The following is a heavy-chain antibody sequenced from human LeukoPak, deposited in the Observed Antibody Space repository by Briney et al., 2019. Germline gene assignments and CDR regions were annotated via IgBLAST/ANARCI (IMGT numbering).Heavy chain of an antibody. CDR3: ANSPSTPYSSYYMAV. J-gene: IGHJ6*03. CDR1: GFIFSTYG. V-gene: IGHV3-30*02. D-gene: IGHD2/OR15-2a*01. CDR2: IQYDGSNK. Sequence: GGSLRLSCDMSGFIFSTYGIHWVRQAPGKGLEWVTFIQYDGSNKYYADSVKGRFTISRDNSNKMVYLQMNSLRAEDTAVYYCANSPSTPYSSYYMAVWGKGTTGTVSS.